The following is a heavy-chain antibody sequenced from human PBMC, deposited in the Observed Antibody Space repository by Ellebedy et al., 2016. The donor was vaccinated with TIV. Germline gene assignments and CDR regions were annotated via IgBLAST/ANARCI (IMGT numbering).Heavy chain of an antibody. CDR2: ISPNGGGT. V-gene: IGHV1-2*02. Sequence: AASVKVSCKASGYTFTDYRLDWVRQAPGLGLEWMGWISPNGGGTHYAQKFQGRVSMTGDTSISTAYLELSRLTSDATAGHYCARDYLGSYEYWGQGTLVTVSS. J-gene: IGHJ4*02. CDR1: GYTFTDYR. CDR3: ARDYLGSYEY. D-gene: IGHD1-26*01.